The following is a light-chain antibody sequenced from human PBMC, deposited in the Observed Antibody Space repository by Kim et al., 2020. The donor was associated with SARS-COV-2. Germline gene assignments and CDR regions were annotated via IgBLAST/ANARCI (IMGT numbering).Light chain of an antibody. CDR1: SSNIGSNY. V-gene: IGLV1-47*01. Sequence: ELTQPPSASGTPGQRVTISCSGSSSNIGSNYVYWYQQIPGTAPKLLIYRNNQGPSGVPDRFSGSKSGTSASLAISGLRSEDEADYYCAVWDDSLSAWVFGRGTQLTVL. CDR2: RNN. J-gene: IGLJ3*02. CDR3: AVWDDSLSAWV.